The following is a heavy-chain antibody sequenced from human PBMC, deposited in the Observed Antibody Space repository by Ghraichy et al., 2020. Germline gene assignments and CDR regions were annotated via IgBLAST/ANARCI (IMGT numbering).Heavy chain of an antibody. CDR3: ARGTVAYCGGDCYSV. V-gene: IGHV4-30-2*01. CDR1: GGSISGGGSS. J-gene: IGHJ4*02. Sequence: SETLSLTCAVSGGSISGGGSSWSWIRQPPGKGLEWIGYIYQSGTTYYNPYLKSRVTILLDRSKNQFSLNLTSVTAADTAVYYCARGTVAYCGGDCYSVWGQGALVTVSS. CDR2: IYQSGTT. D-gene: IGHD2-21*02.